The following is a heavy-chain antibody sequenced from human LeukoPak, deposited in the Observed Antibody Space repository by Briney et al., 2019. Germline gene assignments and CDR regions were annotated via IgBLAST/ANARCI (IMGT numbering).Heavy chain of an antibody. J-gene: IGHJ3*02. CDR2: ISGSGGST. CDR1: GFTFSSYA. V-gene: IGHV3-23*01. D-gene: IGHD3-22*01. CDR3: AKYYYDSSGYYPGAFDI. Sequence: GGSLRLSCAASGFTFSSYAMSWVRQAPGKGLEWVSAISGSGGSTYYADSVKGRFTISRDNSKNTLYLQMNSLRAEDTAVYYCAKYYYDSSGYYPGAFDIWGQGTMVTVSS.